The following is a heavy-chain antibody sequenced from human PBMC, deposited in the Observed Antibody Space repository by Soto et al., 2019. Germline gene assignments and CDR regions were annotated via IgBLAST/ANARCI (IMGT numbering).Heavy chain of an antibody. CDR3: ARTRSGWELLDYYYYYGMDV. J-gene: IGHJ6*02. CDR1: GFTFSSYA. D-gene: IGHD1-26*01. Sequence: GGSLRLSCAASGFTFSSYAMHWVRQAPGKGLEWVAVISYDGSNKYYADSVKGRFTISRDNSKNTLYLQMNSLRAEDTAVYYCARTRSGWELLDYYYYYGMDVWGQGTTVTVS. V-gene: IGHV3-30-3*01. CDR2: ISYDGSNK.